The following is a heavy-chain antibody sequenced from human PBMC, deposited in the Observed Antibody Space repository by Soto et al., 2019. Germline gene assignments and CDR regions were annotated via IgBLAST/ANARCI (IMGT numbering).Heavy chain of an antibody. D-gene: IGHD3-3*02. V-gene: IGHV1-69*13. CDR3: ARAFASNKYYFDS. J-gene: IGHJ4*02. Sequence: VASVKVSCKASGGTFSSYAISWVRQAPGQGLEWMGGIIPIFGTANYAQKLQGRVTITADESTSTAYMELSSLRSEDTAVYYCARAFASNKYYFDSWGQGTQVTVSS. CDR1: GGTFSSYA. CDR2: IIPIFGTA.